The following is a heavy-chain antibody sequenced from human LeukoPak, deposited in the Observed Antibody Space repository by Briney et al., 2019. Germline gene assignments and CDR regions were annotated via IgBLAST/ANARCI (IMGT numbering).Heavy chain of an antibody. Sequence: PGGSLRLSCAASGFTFSGYAMSWVRQAPGKGLEWVSSISSSSGYIYYADSVKGRFTISRDNAKNSLYLQMNSLRAEDTAVYYCARDCSSTSCYSWIDYWGQGTLVTVSS. CDR1: GFTFSGYA. D-gene: IGHD2-2*02. J-gene: IGHJ4*02. CDR2: ISSSSGYI. V-gene: IGHV3-21*01. CDR3: ARDCSSTSCYSWIDY.